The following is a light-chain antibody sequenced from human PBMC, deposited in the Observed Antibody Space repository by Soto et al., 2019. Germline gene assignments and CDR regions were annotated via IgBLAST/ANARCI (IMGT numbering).Light chain of an antibody. V-gene: IGKV4-1*01. CDR1: QSVLFSSDNKNY. Sequence: IVMTQSPASLAVSLGERSTINCKSSQSVLFSSDNKNYLTWYQQKPGQPPKLLIYWASTRESGVPDRFSGAGSGTDFTLTISSLQAEDVAVYYCQQFYTSLYTFGQGTKLEIK. CDR3: QQFYTSLYT. J-gene: IGKJ2*01. CDR2: WAS.